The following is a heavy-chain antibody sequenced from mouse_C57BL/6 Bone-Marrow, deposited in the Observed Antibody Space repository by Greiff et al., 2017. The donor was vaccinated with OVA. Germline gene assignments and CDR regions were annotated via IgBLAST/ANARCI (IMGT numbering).Heavy chain of an antibody. CDR2: IDPSDSYT. D-gene: IGHD2-1*01. V-gene: IGHV1-50*01. J-gene: IGHJ4*01. Sequence: VQLQQPGAELVKPGASVKLSCKASGYTFTSYWMQWVKQRPGQGLEWIGEIDPSDSYTNYNQKFKGKATLTVDPSSSTAYMQLSSLTSEDSAVYYCARGGNYVAMDYWGQGTSVTVSA. CDR1: GYTFTSYW. CDR3: ARGGNYVAMDY.